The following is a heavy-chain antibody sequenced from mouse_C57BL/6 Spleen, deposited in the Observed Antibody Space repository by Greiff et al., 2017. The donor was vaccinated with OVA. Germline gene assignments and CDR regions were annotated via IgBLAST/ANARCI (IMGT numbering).Heavy chain of an antibody. CDR3: ARTAQATPYAMDY. CDR2: IDPSDSET. J-gene: IGHJ4*01. CDR1: GYTFTSYW. Sequence: QVQLQQPGAELVRPGSSVKLSCKASGYTFTSYWMHWVKQRPIQGLEWIGNIDPSDSETHYNQKFKDKATLTVDKSSSTAYMQLSSLTSEDSAVYYCARTAQATPYAMDYWGQGTSVTVSS. D-gene: IGHD3-2*02. V-gene: IGHV1-52*01.